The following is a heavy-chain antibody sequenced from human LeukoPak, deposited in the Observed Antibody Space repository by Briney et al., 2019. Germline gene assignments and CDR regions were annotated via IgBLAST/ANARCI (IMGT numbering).Heavy chain of an antibody. CDR2: IIPILGIA. Sequence: SVKVSCKASGYAFTSYAISWVRQAPGQGLEWMGRIIPILGIANYAQKFQGRVTITADKSTSTAYMELSSLRSEDTAVYYCARDHTNYYDSSGYYYYFDYWGQGTLVTVSS. D-gene: IGHD3-22*01. V-gene: IGHV1-69*04. CDR1: GYAFTSYA. J-gene: IGHJ4*02. CDR3: ARDHTNYYDSSGYYYYFDY.